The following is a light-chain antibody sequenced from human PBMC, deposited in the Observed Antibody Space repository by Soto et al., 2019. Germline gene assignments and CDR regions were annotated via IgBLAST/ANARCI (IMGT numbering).Light chain of an antibody. CDR2: DAS. J-gene: IGKJ5*01. CDR3: QQRSNWPPEIT. V-gene: IGKV3-11*01. CDR1: QSVSSY. Sequence: EIVLTQSPATLSLSPGERATLSCRASQSVSSYLAWYQQKPGQAPRLLIYDASNRATGIPARFCGSGSGTDFTLTISSLEPEDFAVYYCQQRSNWPPEITFGQGTRLEIK.